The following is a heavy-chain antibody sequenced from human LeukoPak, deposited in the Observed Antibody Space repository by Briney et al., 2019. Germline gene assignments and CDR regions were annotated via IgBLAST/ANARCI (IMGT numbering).Heavy chain of an antibody. CDR3: ARGYCSSTSCLKGAWFDP. Sequence: GGSLRLSCAASGFTFSSYWMHRVRQAPGKGLVWVSRINSDGSSTSYADSVKGRFTISRDNAKNTLYLQMNSLRAEDTAVYYCARGYCSSTSCLKGAWFDPWGQGTLVTVSS. CDR2: INSDGSST. V-gene: IGHV3-74*01. D-gene: IGHD2-2*01. CDR1: GFTFSSYW. J-gene: IGHJ5*02.